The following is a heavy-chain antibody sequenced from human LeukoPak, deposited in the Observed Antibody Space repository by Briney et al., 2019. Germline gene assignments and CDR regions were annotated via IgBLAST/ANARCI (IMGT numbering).Heavy chain of an antibody. D-gene: IGHD3-3*01. CDR3: AREAVYYDFWSGYYTYGNFDY. CDR2: NYYSGST. J-gene: IGHJ4*02. V-gene: IGHV4-59*01. Sequence: SETLSLTCTVSGGSISSYYWSWIRQPPGKGLEWLGYNYYSGSTNYNPSLKSRVTISVDTSKNQFSLKLSSVTAADTAVYYCAREAVYYDFWSGYYTYGNFDYWGQGTLVTVSS. CDR1: GGSISSYY.